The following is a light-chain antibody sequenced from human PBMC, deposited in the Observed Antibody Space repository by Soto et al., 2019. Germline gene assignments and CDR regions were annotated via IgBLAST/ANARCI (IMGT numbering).Light chain of an antibody. V-gene: IGLV1-51*01. CDR2: DNN. CDR1: SSNVGNNY. Sequence: QSVLTQPPSVSAAPGQKVTISCSGSSSNVGNNYVSWYQQLPETPPKLLIYDNNKRPSGIPDRFSGSKSGTSATLGITGLQTGDEADYYCGAWDSSLSAVVFGGGTKVTVL. J-gene: IGLJ2*01. CDR3: GAWDSSLSAVV.